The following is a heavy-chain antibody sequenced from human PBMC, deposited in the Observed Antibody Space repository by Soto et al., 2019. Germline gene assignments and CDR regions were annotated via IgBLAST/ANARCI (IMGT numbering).Heavy chain of an antibody. D-gene: IGHD3-10*01. Sequence: QVQLVESGGGVVRPGRSLRLSCEASGLTFSIYGMHWVRQAPGKGLEWVAIISYDGSNKYYADSVKGRFTISRDNSKNTLYLQMNSLRAEDTAIYYCTNRDPVRDAFEIWGQGTMVTVSS. CDR3: TNRDPVRDAFEI. CDR1: GLTFSIYG. V-gene: IGHV3-30*18. CDR2: ISYDGSNK. J-gene: IGHJ3*02.